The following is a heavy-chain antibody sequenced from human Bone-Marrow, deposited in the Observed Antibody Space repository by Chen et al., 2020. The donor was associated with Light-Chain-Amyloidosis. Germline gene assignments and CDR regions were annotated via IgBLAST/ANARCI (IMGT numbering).Heavy chain of an antibody. J-gene: IGHJ4*02. CDR3: ARVERGYYFDY. CDR1: GVTFSSYW. D-gene: IGHD3-16*01. Sequence: EVQLVESGGGLVQPGGSLRPSSAASGVTFSSYWMSWVRQAPGKGLEWVANIKQDGSEKYYVDSVKGRFTISRDNAKNSLYLQMNSLRAEDTAVYYCARVERGYYFDYWGQGTLVTVSS. CDR2: IKQDGSEK. V-gene: IGHV3-7*01.